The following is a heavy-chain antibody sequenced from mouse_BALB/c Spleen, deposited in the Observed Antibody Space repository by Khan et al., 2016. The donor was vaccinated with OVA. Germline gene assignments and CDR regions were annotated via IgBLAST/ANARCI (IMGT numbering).Heavy chain of an antibody. D-gene: IGHD2-12*01. Sequence: EVELVESGGGLVQPGGSRKLSCAASGSPFSSFGMHWVRQAPEKGLEWVAYIGSDSKTIYYADTVMGRFTISRDDPKNSPVLQMTSLRAKDTAMYDCVSYRYWSWFASWGQGTLVTVSS. CDR1: GSPFSSFG. J-gene: IGHJ3*01. CDR3: VSYRYWSWFAS. V-gene: IGHV5-17*02. CDR2: IGSDSKTI.